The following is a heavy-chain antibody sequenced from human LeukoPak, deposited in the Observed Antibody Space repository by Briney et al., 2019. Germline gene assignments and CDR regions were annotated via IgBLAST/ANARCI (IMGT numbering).Heavy chain of an antibody. CDR2: INAGNGKA. CDR3: ARGYYDLLTGHVVTYYFDY. J-gene: IGHJ4*02. D-gene: IGHD3-9*01. V-gene: IGHV1-3*01. Sequence: ASVKVSCKASGYIFTNYAIHWVRQAPGQRLEWMGWINAGNGKANYSQKFRGRVTLTRDTSASTAYMELSSLRSADTAVYYCARGYYDLLTGHVVTYYFDYWGQGTLVTVSS. CDR1: GYIFTNYA.